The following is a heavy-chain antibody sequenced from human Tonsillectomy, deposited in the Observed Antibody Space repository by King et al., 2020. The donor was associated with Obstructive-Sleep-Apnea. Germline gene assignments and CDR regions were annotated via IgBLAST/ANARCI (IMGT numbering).Heavy chain of an antibody. V-gene: IGHV3-7*01. CDR1: GFTCSRNW. CDR3: ARGNYYYNSRVITGWFDP. CDR2: INQDERQI. Sequence: VQLVESGGGLVKPGGSLRLSCAASGFTCSRNWMTWVRQAPGKGLEWVANINQDERQIYYVDSLRGRFAISTDNAETSLHLQRNGLRVEDTAVYYCARGNYYYNSRVITGWFDPWGRGTLVTVSS. D-gene: IGHD3-22*01. J-gene: IGHJ5*02.